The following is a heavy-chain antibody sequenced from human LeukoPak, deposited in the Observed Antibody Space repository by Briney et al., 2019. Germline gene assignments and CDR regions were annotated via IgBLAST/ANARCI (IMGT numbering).Heavy chain of an antibody. CDR3: AGGSTSAYYYYMDV. J-gene: IGHJ6*03. D-gene: IGHD2-2*01. CDR2: TYTSGST. V-gene: IGHV4-4*07. Sequence: PSETLSLTCTVSGGSISSYYWSWIRQPAGKGLEWIGRTYTSGSTNYNPSLKSRVTMSVDTSKNQFSLKLSSVTAADTAVYYCAGGSTSAYYYYMDVWGKGTTVTVSS. CDR1: GGSISSYY.